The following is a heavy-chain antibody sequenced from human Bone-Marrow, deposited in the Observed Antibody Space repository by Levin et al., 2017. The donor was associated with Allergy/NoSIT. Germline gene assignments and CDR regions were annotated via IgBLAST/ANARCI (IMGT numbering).Heavy chain of an antibody. CDR1: GFTIDRFG. CDR3: ASVADY. CDR2: ISSNGAST. Sequence: GGSLRLSCAVSGFTIDRFGMAWVRQTPGKGLEWVSGISSNGASTGYIDSVKGRFTISRDIAKNSLYLQMDSLRAEDTALYYCASVADYWGQGTLVTVPS. J-gene: IGHJ4*02. D-gene: IGHD5-12*01. V-gene: IGHV3-20*04.